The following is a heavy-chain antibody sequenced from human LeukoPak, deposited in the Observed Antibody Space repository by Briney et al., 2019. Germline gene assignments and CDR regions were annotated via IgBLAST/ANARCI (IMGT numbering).Heavy chain of an antibody. D-gene: IGHD6-19*01. CDR1: GFTFRSYA. Sequence: PGGSLRLSCAASGFTFRSYAMHWVRQAPGKGLEWVAVISYDGSNKYYADSVKGRFTISRDNSKNTLYLQMNSLRAEDTAVYYCARDSPYSSGWGAFDIWGQGTMVTVSS. CDR2: ISYDGSNK. V-gene: IGHV3-30-3*01. J-gene: IGHJ3*02. CDR3: ARDSPYSSGWGAFDI.